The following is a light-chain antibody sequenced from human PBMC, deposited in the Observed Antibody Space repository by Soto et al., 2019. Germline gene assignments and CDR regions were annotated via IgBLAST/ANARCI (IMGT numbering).Light chain of an antibody. V-gene: IGLV2-14*01. CDR1: SSDVGGYNY. J-gene: IGLJ2*01. Sequence: QSVLTQPASVSGSLGQSITISCNGSSSDVGGYNYVSWYQQHPGQAPKLLIHEVTNRPSGVSDRFSGSKSANTASLTISGLQAEDEAHYYCSSYTTFRTPHVAFGGGTKLTVL. CDR3: SSYTTFRTPHVA. CDR2: EVT.